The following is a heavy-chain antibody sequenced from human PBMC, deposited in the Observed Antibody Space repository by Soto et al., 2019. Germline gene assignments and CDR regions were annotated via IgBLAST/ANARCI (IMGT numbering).Heavy chain of an antibody. D-gene: IGHD3-10*01. CDR3: ARDWGSGSPLDY. V-gene: IGHV4-34*01. J-gene: IGHJ4*02. Sequence: PSETLSLTCAVHGGCFSGYYWSWIRQPPGKGLEWIGEINHSGSTNYNPSLKSRVTISVDTSKNQFSLKLSSVTAADTAVYYCARDWGSGSPLDYWGQGTLVTASS. CDR2: INHSGST. CDR1: GGCFSGYY.